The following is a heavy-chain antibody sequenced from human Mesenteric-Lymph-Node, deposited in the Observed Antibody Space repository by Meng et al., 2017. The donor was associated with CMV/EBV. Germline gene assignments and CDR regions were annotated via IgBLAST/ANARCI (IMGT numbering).Heavy chain of an antibody. CDR1: GGSISSSSYY. D-gene: IGHD3-10*01. Sequence: PLQESGPGLVKLSETLSLTCVVSGGSISSSSYYWGWIRQPPGKGLEWIGSIYYSGSTYYNPSLKSRVTISVDTSKNQFSLKLSSVTAADTAVYYCARPHYYGSGSSPWFDPWGQGTLVTVSS. V-gene: IGHV4-39*01. CDR2: IYYSGST. CDR3: ARPHYYGSGSSPWFDP. J-gene: IGHJ5*02.